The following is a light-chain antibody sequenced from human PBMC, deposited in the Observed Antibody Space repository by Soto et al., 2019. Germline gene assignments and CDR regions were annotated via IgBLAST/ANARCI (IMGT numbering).Light chain of an antibody. CDR3: SSYAGSSNV. CDR1: SSNIGAGHD. CDR2: GNG. J-gene: IGLJ1*01. V-gene: IGLV1-40*01. Sequence: QSVLTQPPSVSGAPGQRVTISCTGSSSNIGAGHDVHWYQRLPGTAPKLLIYGNGNRPSGVPDRFSGSKSGNTASLTVSGLQAEDEADYYCSSYAGSSNVFGTGTKVTVL.